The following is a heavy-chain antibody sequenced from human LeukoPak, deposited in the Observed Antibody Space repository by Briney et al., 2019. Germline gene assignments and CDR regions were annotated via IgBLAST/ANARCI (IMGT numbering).Heavy chain of an antibody. CDR3: ARDGSSGWYDY. D-gene: IGHD6-19*01. CDR1: GGSISSGDYY. J-gene: IGHJ4*02. CDR2: IYYSGST. V-gene: IGHV4-30-4*01. Sequence: PSQTLSLTCTVSGGSISSGDYYWTWIRQDPGKGLEWIGYIYYSGSTNYNPSLKSRVTISVDTSKNQFSLKLSSVTAADTAVYYCARDGSSGWYDYWGQGTLVTVSS.